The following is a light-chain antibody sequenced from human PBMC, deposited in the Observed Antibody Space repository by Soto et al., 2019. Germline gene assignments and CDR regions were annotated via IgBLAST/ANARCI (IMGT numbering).Light chain of an antibody. CDR2: EVT. J-gene: IGLJ1*01. CDR3: SSYAGDKNV. Sequence: QSALTQPPSASGSPGQSVTISCTGTSSDVGAYNYVSWYQQHPGKAPKLMIYEVTKRPSGAPDRFSGSKSGNTASLTVSGLQAEDEGDYYCSSYAGDKNVFGTGTKVTVL. V-gene: IGLV2-8*01. CDR1: SSDVGAYNY.